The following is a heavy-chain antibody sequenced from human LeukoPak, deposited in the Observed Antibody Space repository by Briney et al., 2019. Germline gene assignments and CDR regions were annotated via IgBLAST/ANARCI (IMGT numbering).Heavy chain of an antibody. CDR1: GFTFSSYT. CDR2: ISRDSNYI. D-gene: IGHD6-6*01. Sequence: PGGSLRLSCAASGFTFSSYTMNWVRQAPGKGLEWVSSISRDSNYIYYADSVKGRFTISRDNAKNSLYLQMNSLRAEDTAVYYCARDRGSIAARFDYWGQGTLVTVSS. V-gene: IGHV3-21*01. J-gene: IGHJ4*02. CDR3: ARDRGSIAARFDY.